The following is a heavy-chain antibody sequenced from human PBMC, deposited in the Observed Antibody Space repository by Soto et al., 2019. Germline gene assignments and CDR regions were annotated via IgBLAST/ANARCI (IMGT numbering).Heavy chain of an antibody. CDR3: ARELHGGSYGMDV. Sequence: GGFLRLSCAASGFTFSNYDIHWGRPVTGKGLGWVSGITTAGDTYYPGSVKGRFTISREKAKNSLYLQMNSLSAGDTAVYYCARELHGGSYGMDVWGQGTKVTVSS. J-gene: IGHJ6*02. CDR2: ITTAGDT. V-gene: IGHV3-13*01. CDR1: GFTFSNYD.